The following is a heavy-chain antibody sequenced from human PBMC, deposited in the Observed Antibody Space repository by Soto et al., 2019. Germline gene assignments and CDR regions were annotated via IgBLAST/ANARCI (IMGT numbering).Heavy chain of an antibody. D-gene: IGHD2-15*01. CDR3: ARETPSFDS. Sequence: QLVESGGGLVQPGGSLRLSCAASGFTFSDYPMNWVRQAPGKGLEWVSSIRTISSAIYFVDSLRGRFTISRDNARNSLYLQMTSLRDEATAVYYCARETPSFDSWGQGTLVTVSS. J-gene: IGHJ4*02. CDR2: IRTISSAI. CDR1: GFTFSDYP. V-gene: IGHV3-48*02.